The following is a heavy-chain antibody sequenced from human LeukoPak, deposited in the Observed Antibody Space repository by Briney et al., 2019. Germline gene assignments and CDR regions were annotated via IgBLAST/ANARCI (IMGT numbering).Heavy chain of an antibody. J-gene: IGHJ6*02. CDR1: GGSFSGYY. Sequence: SETLSLTCAVYGGSFSGYYWSWIRQPPGKGLEWIGEINHSGSTNYNPSLKSRVTISVDTSKNQFSLKLSSVTAADTAVYYCAREGVRYGMDVWGQGTTVTVSS. CDR2: INHSGST. V-gene: IGHV4-34*01. D-gene: IGHD3-10*02. CDR3: AREGVRYGMDV.